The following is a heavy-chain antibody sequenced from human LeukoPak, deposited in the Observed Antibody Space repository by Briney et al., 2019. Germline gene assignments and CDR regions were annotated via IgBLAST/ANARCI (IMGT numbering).Heavy chain of an antibody. CDR2: IIPIFGTA. CDR3: VRVQAEGKLPSDY. CDR1: GGTFSSYA. J-gene: IGHJ4*02. V-gene: IGHV1-69*06. D-gene: IGHD2-15*01. Sequence: SVNVSCKASGGTFSSYAISGVRQAPGQGLEWMGGIIPIFGTANYAQTFQGRVTITADKSTSTDYMELSSVRSDDRAVYYCVRVQAEGKLPSDYWGQGTLVTVSS.